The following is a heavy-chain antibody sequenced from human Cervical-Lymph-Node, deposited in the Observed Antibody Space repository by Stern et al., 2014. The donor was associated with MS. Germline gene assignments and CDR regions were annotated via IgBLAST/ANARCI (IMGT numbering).Heavy chain of an antibody. Sequence: VQLVQPGAEVKKPGESLRISCTGSGYSFTSYSIRWVRQMPGKGLEWLGSIAPSASYPNYRPSFQGHATISADKSSSTAYLQWSSLKASDTAMYYCARRCSRRIDAXXXWGQGTMVTVSA. D-gene: IGHD2-15*01. J-gene: IGHJ3*01. CDR1: GYSFTSYS. CDR2: IAPSASYP. V-gene: IGHV5-10-1*03. CDR3: ARRCSRRIDAXXX.